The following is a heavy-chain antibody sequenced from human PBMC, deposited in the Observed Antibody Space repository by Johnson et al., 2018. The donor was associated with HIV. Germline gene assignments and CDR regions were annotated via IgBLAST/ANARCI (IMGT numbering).Heavy chain of an antibody. CDR1: GFTFSSSG. D-gene: IGHD2-8*01. V-gene: IGHV3-30*18. CDR3: AKGLMRGAFDM. J-gene: IGHJ3*02. Sequence: QVQLVESGGGVVQPGRSLRLSCAASGFTFSSSGMHWVRQAPGKGLEWVAVISYDGSNKSYADSVRGRFTLSSDESKNTLFLEMDSLRPEDTALYYCAKGLMRGAFDMWGQGTMVTVSS. CDR2: ISYDGSNK.